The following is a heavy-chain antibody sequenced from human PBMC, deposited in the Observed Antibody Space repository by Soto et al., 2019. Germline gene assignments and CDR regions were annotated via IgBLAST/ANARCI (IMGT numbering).Heavy chain of an antibody. CDR1: GGSIGSYF. Sequence: QVQLLESGPGLVKPSETLSLTCTVSGGSIGSYFWNWIRQPPGSGLEWIGYIYYSGNTNYNPSLTSRVAISVDTSKNPLSLKLYSVTAADTAIYYCARGRREDYGDDSDASDIWVQGTVVTVSS. CDR3: ARGRREDYGDDSDASDI. J-gene: IGHJ3*02. V-gene: IGHV4-59*01. CDR2: IYYSGNT. D-gene: IGHD4-17*01.